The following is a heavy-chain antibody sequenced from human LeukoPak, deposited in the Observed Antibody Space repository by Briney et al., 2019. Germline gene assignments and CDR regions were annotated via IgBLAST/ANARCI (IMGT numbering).Heavy chain of an antibody. CDR3: ARHGSIATGAFTY. CDR1: GGSFSGYY. V-gene: IGHV4-39*01. Sequence: RASETLSLTCAVYGGSFSGYYWGWTRQPPGKGLEWIGSIYYSGSTYYNPSLKSRVTISVDTSRNQFSLKLGSVTAADTAVYYCARHGSIATGAFTYWGQGTLVTVSS. J-gene: IGHJ4*02. CDR2: IYYSGST. D-gene: IGHD6-13*01.